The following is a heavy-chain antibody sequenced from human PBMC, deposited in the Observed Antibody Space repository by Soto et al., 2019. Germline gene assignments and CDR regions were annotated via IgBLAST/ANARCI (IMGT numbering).Heavy chain of an antibody. CDR3: AREDYGGNTGFDY. CDR2: IIPILGIA. V-gene: IGHV1-69*08. D-gene: IGHD4-17*01. CDR1: GGTFSSYT. J-gene: IGHJ4*02. Sequence: QVQLVQSGAEVEKPGSSVKVSCKASGGTFSSYTISWVRQAPGQGLEWMGRIIPILGIANYAQKFQGRVTITADKSTSTADMELRSLRSEATAVYYCAREDYGGNTGFDYWGQGTLVTVSS.